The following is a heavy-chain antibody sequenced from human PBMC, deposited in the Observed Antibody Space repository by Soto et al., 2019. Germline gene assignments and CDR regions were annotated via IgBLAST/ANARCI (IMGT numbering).Heavy chain of an antibody. J-gene: IGHJ4*02. D-gene: IGHD2-2*01. CDR2: IWYDGRRE. CDR3: ARGGDGTSRYGFLL. Sequence: PGRCMRLSWVPAAFRFSGHGFHWVRHAQGKGREWMAVIWYDGRREYYEDSVKGRFSIARDDSKNTVKLQMNSLRVDDTAVYYCARGGDGTSRYGFLLWGQGTLVTVSS. V-gene: IGHV3-33*01. CDR1: AFRFSGHG.